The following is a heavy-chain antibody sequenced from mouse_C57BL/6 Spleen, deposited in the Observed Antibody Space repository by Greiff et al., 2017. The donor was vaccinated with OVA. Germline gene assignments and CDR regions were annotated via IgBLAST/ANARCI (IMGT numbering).Heavy chain of an antibody. CDR2: IHPSDSDT. V-gene: IGHV1-74*01. CDR3: ALGRFTTVVADY. D-gene: IGHD1-1*01. CDR1: GYTFTSYW. J-gene: IGHJ2*01. Sequence: QVQLQQPGAELVKPGASVKVSCKASGYTFTSYWMHWVKQRPGQGLEWIGRIHPSDSDTNYNQKFKGKATLTVDKSSSTAYMPISSLTSEDSAVYYCALGRFTTVVADYWGQGTTLTVSS.